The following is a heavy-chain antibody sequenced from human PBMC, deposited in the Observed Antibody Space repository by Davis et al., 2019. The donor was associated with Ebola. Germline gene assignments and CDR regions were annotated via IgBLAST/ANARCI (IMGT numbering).Heavy chain of an antibody. Sequence: PGGSLRLSCAASGFTFSSYGMHWVRQAPGKGLEWVAVISYDGSNKYYADSVKGRFTISRDNSKNTLYLQMNSLRAEDTAVYYCAKGPLPAVAATELDYWGQGTLVTVSS. CDR1: GFTFSSYG. D-gene: IGHD6-19*01. CDR2: ISYDGSNK. J-gene: IGHJ4*02. V-gene: IGHV3-30*18. CDR3: AKGPLPAVAATELDY.